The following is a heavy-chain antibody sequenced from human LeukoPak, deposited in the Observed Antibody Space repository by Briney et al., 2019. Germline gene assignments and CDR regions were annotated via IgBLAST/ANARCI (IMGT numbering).Heavy chain of an antibody. CDR3: VRVGSVAGSDYLDY. V-gene: IGHV3-72*01. J-gene: IGHJ4*02. D-gene: IGHD6-19*01. CDR1: GFTFIDHF. Sequence: GGPLRLSCAVSGFTFIDHFLAWVRQAPGKGLEWVGRSRNKAKSYTTEYAASVKGRFTISRDDSKNSLSLQMNSLKTEDTAVYYCVRVGSVAGSDYLDYWGQGTLVTVSS. CDR2: SRNKAKSYTT.